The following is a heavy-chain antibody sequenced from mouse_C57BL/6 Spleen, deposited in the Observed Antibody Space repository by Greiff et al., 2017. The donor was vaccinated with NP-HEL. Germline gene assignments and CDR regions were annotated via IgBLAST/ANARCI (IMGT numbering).Heavy chain of an antibody. Sequence: EVHLVESGEGLVKPGGSLKLSCAASGFTFSSYAMSWVRQTPEKRLEWVAYISSGGDYIYYADTVKGRFTISRDNARNTLYLQMSSLKSEDTAMYYCTRDPHYYGSSYWYFDVWGTGTTVTVSS. V-gene: IGHV5-9-1*02. CDR3: TRDPHYYGSSYWYFDV. J-gene: IGHJ1*03. CDR1: GFTFSSYA. D-gene: IGHD1-1*01. CDR2: ISSGGDYI.